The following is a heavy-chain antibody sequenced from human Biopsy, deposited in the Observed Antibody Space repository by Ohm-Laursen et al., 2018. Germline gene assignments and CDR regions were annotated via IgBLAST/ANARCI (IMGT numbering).Heavy chain of an antibody. CDR2: IDYRGST. CDR3: ARVSRSIYDSTFDSFNI. D-gene: IGHD3-22*01. V-gene: IGHV4-59*01. J-gene: IGHJ3*02. Sequence: SETLSLTCCVSGGSFSTYYWTWIRQPPGKGLEWIACIDYRGSTNYNPSLKSRVSISIDTSKNQLSLRLNSVTAADTAVYYCARVSRSIYDSTFDSFNIWGPGTMVTVSS. CDR1: GGSFSTYY.